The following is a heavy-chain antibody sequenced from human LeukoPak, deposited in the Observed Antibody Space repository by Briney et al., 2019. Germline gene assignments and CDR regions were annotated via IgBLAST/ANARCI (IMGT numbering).Heavy chain of an antibody. V-gene: IGHV3-11*04. J-gene: IGHJ3*02. CDR3: AREVLRFLEWLPDDAFDI. CDR2: IGSSGSTI. D-gene: IGHD3-3*01. Sequence: PGGSLRLSCAASGFTFSDYYMSWIRQAPGKGLEWVSYIGSSGSTIYYADSVKGRFTIHRDNSKNTLYLQMNSLRAEDTAVYYCAREVLRFLEWLPDDAFDIWGQGTMVTVSS. CDR1: GFTFSDYY.